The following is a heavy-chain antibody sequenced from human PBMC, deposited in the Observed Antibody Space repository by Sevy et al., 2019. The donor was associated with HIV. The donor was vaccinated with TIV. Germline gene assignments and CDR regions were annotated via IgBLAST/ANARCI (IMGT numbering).Heavy chain of an antibody. CDR3: APDARGVAAQLDY. V-gene: IGHV3-30-3*01. J-gene: IGHJ4*02. CDR1: GFTFSNYA. Sequence: GGSLRLSCAASGFTFSNYAMNWVRQAPGKGLEWVSVIYYDGSRKYYGASLRGRFTISRDNSNNTVFLQMNSLRVEDTAVYYCAPDARGVAAQLDYWGQGTLVTVSS. CDR2: IYYDGSRK. D-gene: IGHD2-2*01.